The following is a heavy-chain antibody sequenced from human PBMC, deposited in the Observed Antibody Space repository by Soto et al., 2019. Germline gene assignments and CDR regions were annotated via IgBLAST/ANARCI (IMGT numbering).Heavy chain of an antibody. J-gene: IGHJ4*02. V-gene: IGHV3-9*01. CDR3: AKGGPDGFCSGGRCYFDY. CDR1: GFTFDDYA. D-gene: IGHD2-15*01. CDR2: ISWNSNII. Sequence: EVQLVESGGGVVQPGRYLRLSCAASGFTFDDYAMHWVRRVPGKGLEWVSSISWNSNIIGYADSVKGRFTISRDNAKNALYLQMNSLRPEDTALYYCAKGGPDGFCSGGRCYFDYWGQGTLVTVSS.